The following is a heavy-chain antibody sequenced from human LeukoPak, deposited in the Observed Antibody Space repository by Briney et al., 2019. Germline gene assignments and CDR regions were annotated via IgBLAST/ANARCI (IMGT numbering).Heavy chain of an antibody. D-gene: IGHD2-21*01. V-gene: IGHV3-30-3*01. Sequence: PGRSLRLSCAASGFTFNDYAMYWVRQAPGKGLEWVTLISYDGYDKSYADSVRGRFTISRDNSRNTLYLQMDSLRSEDMAVYYCARDFFPVVDSTWYEIGYWGQGTLVTVSS. CDR3: ARDFFPVVDSTWYEIGY. CDR2: ISYDGYDK. J-gene: IGHJ4*02. CDR1: GFTFNDYA.